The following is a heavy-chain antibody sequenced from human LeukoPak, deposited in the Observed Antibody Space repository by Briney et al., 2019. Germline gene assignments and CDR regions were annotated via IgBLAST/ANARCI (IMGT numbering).Heavy chain of an antibody. CDR3: AKDPNYYGSGSYYLDY. D-gene: IGHD3-10*01. CDR1: GFAFSSYA. V-gene: IGHV3-64*04. CDR2: ISKDGGTQ. J-gene: IGHJ4*02. Sequence: GGSLRLSCSASGFAFSSYAMYWVRQAPGKGLGYVSAISKDGGTQYPADSVKGRITISRDNSKNTLYLQMNSLRAEDTAVYYCAKDPNYYGSGSYYLDYWGQGTLVTVSS.